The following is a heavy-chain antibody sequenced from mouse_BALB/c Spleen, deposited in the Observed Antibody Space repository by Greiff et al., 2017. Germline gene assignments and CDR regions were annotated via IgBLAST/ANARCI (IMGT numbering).Heavy chain of an antibody. D-gene: IGHD2-14*01. V-gene: IGHV1-14*01. CDR2: INPYNDGT. J-gene: IGHJ3*01. Sequence: EVQLQQSGPELVKPGASVKMSCKASGYTFTSYVMHWVKQKPGQGLEWIGYINPYNDGTKYNEKFKGKATLTSDKSSSTAYMELSSLTSEDSAVYYCASRGRYDDGAWFAYWGQGTLVTVSA. CDR3: ASRGRYDDGAWFAY. CDR1: GYTFTSYV.